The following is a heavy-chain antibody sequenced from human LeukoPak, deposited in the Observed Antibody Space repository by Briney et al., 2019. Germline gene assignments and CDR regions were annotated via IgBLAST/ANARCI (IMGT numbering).Heavy chain of an antibody. V-gene: IGHV3-48*02. D-gene: IGHD3-9*01. CDR2: ISSSSSSSSSTI. CDR3: ARAQTIFWEFDGFDI. J-gene: IGHJ3*02. CDR1: GFTFSSYN. Sequence: GGSLRLSCAASGFTFSSYNMNWVRQAPGKGLEWVSYISSSSSSSSSTIYYADSVKGRFTISRDNAKNSLYLQMKSLRDEDTAVYSCARAQTIFWEFDGFDIWGRGTKVTVSS.